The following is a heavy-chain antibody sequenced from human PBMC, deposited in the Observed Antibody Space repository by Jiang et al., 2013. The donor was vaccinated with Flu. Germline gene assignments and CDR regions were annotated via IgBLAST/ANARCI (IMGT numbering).Heavy chain of an antibody. CDR2: IYYSGST. CDR3: ARDVVFGNTIFGVVAEPWFDP. CDR1: GGSISSYY. V-gene: IGHV4-59*01. D-gene: IGHD3-3*01. Sequence: PGLVKPSETLSLTCTVSGGSISSYYWSWIRQPPGKGLEWIGYIYYSGSTNYNPSLKSRVTISVDTSKNQFSLKLSSVTAADTAVYYCARDVVFGNTIFGVVAEPWFDPWGQGTLVTVSS. J-gene: IGHJ5*02.